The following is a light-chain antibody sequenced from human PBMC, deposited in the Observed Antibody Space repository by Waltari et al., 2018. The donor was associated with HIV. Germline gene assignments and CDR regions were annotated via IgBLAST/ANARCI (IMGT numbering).Light chain of an antibody. CDR2: RNN. J-gene: IGLJ3*02. Sequence: QSVLTQPPSASGTPGQRVTIPCSGSRSNIGSNYGYWYQQLPGTAPKLLIYRNNQRPSGVPDRFSGYKSGTSASLAISGLRSEDEADYYCAAWDDSLSGLVFGGGTKVTVL. CDR1: RSNIGSNY. CDR3: AAWDDSLSGLV. V-gene: IGLV1-47*01.